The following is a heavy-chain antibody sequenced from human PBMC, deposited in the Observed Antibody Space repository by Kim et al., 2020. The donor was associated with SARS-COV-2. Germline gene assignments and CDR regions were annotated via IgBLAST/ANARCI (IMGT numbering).Heavy chain of an antibody. J-gene: IGHJ4*02. CDR2: IYYSGST. D-gene: IGHD4-17*01. CDR1: GGSISSYY. CDR3: ARADYGGSKFHFDY. V-gene: IGHV4-59*01. Sequence: SQTLSLTCTVSGGSISSYYWSWIRQPPGKGLEWIGYIYYSGSTNYNPSLKSRVTISVDTSKNQFSLKLSSVTAADTAVYYCARADYGGSKFHFDYWGQGT.